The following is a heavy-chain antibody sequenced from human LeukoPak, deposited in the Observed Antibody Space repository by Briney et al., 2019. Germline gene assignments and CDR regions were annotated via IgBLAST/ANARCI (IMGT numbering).Heavy chain of an antibody. Sequence: ASVKVSCKASGGTFSSYAISWVRQAPGQGLEWMGIINPSGGSTSYAQKFQGRVTMTRDTSTSTVYMELSSLRSEDTAVYYCARAYLQLAYYYYGMDVWGQGTTVTVSS. D-gene: IGHD5-18*01. J-gene: IGHJ6*02. CDR3: ARAYLQLAYYYYGMDV. CDR2: INPSGGST. V-gene: IGHV1-46*01. CDR1: GGTFSSYA.